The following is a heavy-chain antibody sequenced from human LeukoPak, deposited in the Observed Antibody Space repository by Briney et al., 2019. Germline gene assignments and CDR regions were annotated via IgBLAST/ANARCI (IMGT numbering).Heavy chain of an antibody. V-gene: IGHV3-66*01. CDR2: IYNSGGT. Sequence: GGSLRLSCAASGFTVSSKYMSWVRQAPGKGLEWLSVIYNSGGTYYADSVKGRFTISRDNSKNTLYLQMNSLRVEDAAVYFCARDCSASSSDYYPLGYWGQGTLVTVSS. CDR3: ARDCSASSSDYYPLGY. D-gene: IGHD3-22*01. CDR1: GFTVSSKY. J-gene: IGHJ4*02.